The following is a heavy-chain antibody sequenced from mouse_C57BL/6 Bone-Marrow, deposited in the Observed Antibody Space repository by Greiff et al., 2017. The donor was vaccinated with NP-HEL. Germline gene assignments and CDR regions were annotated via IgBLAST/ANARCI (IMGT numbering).Heavy chain of an antibody. D-gene: IGHD1-1*01. Sequence: VQLQQPGAELVKPGASVKLSCKASGYTFTSYWMQWVKQRPGQGLEWIGEIDPSDSYTNYNQKFKGKATLTVDTSSSTAYMQLSSLTSEDSAVYYCARFLYYGSSFYAMDDWGQGTSVTVST. CDR3: ARFLYYGSSFYAMDD. V-gene: IGHV1-50*01. CDR2: IDPSDSYT. CDR1: GYTFTSYW. J-gene: IGHJ4*01.